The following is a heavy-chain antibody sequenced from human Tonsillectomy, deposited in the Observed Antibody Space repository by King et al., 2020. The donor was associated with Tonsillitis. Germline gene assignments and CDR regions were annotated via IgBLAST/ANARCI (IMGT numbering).Heavy chain of an antibody. CDR1: GGTFGSYA. D-gene: IGHD4-17*01. J-gene: IGHJ6*03. Sequence: VQLVQSGAEVKKPGSSVKVSCKASGGTFGSYAISWVRQAPGQGLEWMGGIIPVFGTANYAQTFQGRVTITADKSTSTAYMEVSSLRSEDTAVYYCARETDYGDYGSYYYYMDVWGKGTTVTVSS. V-gene: IGHV1-69*06. CDR3: ARETDYGDYGSYYYYMDV. CDR2: IIPVFGTA.